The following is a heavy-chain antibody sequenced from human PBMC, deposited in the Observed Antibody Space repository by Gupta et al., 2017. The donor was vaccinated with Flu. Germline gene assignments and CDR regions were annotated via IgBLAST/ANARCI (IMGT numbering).Heavy chain of an antibody. D-gene: IGHD6-19*01. CDR2: ISSSGSTI. J-gene: IGHJ3*02. V-gene: IGHV3-11*01. Sequence: QVQLVESGGGLVKPGGSLRLSCAASGFTFRDYYMSWIRRAPGQGLEWVSYISSSGSTIYYADSVKGRFTISRDNAKNSLYLQMNSLRAEDTAVYYCAREHRYRIMGIAVAGGAFDIWGQGTMVTVSS. CDR1: GFTFRDYY. CDR3: AREHRYRIMGIAVAGGAFDI.